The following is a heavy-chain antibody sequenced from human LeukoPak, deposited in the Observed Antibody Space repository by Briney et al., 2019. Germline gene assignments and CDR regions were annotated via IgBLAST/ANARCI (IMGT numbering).Heavy chain of an antibody. J-gene: IGHJ4*02. CDR3: ARHKYCSGGSCYSGPFGY. Sequence: GESLKISCKGSGDSFTSYWIGWVRQMPGKGLEWMGIIYPGDSDTRYSPSFQGQVTISADKSISTAYLQWSSLKASDTAMYYCARHKYCSGGSCYSGPFGYWGQGTLVTVSS. D-gene: IGHD2-15*01. V-gene: IGHV5-51*01. CDR1: GDSFTSYW. CDR2: IYPGDSDT.